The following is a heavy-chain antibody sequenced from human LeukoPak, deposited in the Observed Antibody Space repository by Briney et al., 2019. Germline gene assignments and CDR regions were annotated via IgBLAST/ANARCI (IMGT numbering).Heavy chain of an antibody. D-gene: IGHD4-17*01. Sequence: GGSLRLSCAASGFTVSSKYTNWVRQAPGKGLEWVSLIYGSTSADYADSVKGRFTISRDNSMNTVYLQMNSLRAEDTAIYYCARLNFGDDYWGQGTLVAVSS. CDR3: ARLNFGDDY. J-gene: IGHJ4*02. V-gene: IGHV3-66*01. CDR1: GFTVSSKY. CDR2: IYGSTSA.